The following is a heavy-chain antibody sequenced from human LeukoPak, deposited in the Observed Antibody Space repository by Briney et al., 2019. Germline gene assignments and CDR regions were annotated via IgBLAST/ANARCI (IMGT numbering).Heavy chain of an antibody. CDR2: IYYSGST. Sequence: PSETLSLTCTVSGGSISSSSYYWGWIRQPPGKGLEWIGSIYYSGSTYYNPSLKSRVTISVDTSKNQFSLKLSSVTAADTAVYYCASGGFGDQNWFDPWGQGTLVTVSS. V-gene: IGHV4-39*07. D-gene: IGHD3-10*01. CDR1: GGSISSSSYY. CDR3: ASGGFGDQNWFDP. J-gene: IGHJ5*02.